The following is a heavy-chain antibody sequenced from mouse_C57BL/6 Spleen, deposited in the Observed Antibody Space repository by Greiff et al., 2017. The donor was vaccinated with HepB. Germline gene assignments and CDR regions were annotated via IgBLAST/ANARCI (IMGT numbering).Heavy chain of an antibody. CDR3: ARGWDY. D-gene: IGHD3-3*01. Sequence: QVQLQQPGAELVKPGASVKMSCKASGYTFTSYWITWVKQRPGQGLEWIGDIYPGSGSTNYNEKFTSKATLTVDTTSSAAYIQLSSLTSEDSAVYYCARGWDYWGQGTTLTVSS. J-gene: IGHJ2*01. V-gene: IGHV1-55*01. CDR1: GYTFTSYW. CDR2: IYPGSGST.